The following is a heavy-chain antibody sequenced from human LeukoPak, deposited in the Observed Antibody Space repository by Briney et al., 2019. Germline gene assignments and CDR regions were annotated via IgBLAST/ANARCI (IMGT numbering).Heavy chain of an antibody. J-gene: IGHJ6*03. CDR1: GFTFSGSA. D-gene: IGHD4-11*01. CDR3: TSPHDYSNSRPLNYYYYYMDV. V-gene: IGHV3-73*01. CDR2: IRSKANSYAT. Sequence: GGSLRLSCAASGFTFSGSAMHWVRLASGKGLEWVGRIRSKANSYATAYAASVKGRFTISRDDSKNTAYLQMNSLKTEDTAVYYCTSPHDYSNSRPLNYYYYYMDVWGKGTTVTVSS.